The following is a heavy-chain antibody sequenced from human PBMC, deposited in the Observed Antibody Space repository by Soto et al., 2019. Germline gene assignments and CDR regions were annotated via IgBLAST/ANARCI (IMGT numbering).Heavy chain of an antibody. D-gene: IGHD6-6*01. CDR3: ARGGRGSSSSGVVDY. J-gene: IGHJ4*02. V-gene: IGHV4-59*01. Sequence: SETLSLTCTVSGGSISSYYWSWIRQPPGKGLEWIGYIYYSGSTNYNPSLKSRVTISVDTSKNQFSLKLSSVTAADTAVYYCARGGRGSSSSGVVDYWGQGTLVTVSS. CDR2: IYYSGST. CDR1: GGSISSYY.